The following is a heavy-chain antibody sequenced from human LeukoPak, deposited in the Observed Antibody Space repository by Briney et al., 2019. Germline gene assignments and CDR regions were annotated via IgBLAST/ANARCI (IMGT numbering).Heavy chain of an antibody. CDR1: GFTFSSYA. J-gene: IGHJ5*02. CDR2: ISGSGGST. CDR3: AKDSDYYGSGSYFDP. D-gene: IGHD3-10*01. Sequence: GGSLRLSCAASGFTFSSYAMSWVRQAPGKGLEWVSAISGSGGSTYYADSVKGRFTISRDNSKNTLYLQMNSLRAEDTAVYYCAKDSDYYGSGSYFDPWGQGTLVTVSS. V-gene: IGHV3-23*01.